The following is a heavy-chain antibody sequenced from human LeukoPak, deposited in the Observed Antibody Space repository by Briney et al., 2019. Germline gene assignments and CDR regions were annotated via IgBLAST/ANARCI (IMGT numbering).Heavy chain of an antibody. CDR1: GGSISSGSYY. CDR2: IYTSGST. CDR3: ARDRPDYYDSSGYYRVVDY. V-gene: IGHV4-61*02. J-gene: IGHJ4*02. D-gene: IGHD3-22*01. Sequence: SETLSLTCTVSGGSISSGSYYWSWIRQPAGKGLEWIGRIYTSGSTNYNPSLKSRVTISVDTSKNLFSLKLSSVTAADTAVYYCARDRPDYYDSSGYYRVVDYWGQGTLVTVSS.